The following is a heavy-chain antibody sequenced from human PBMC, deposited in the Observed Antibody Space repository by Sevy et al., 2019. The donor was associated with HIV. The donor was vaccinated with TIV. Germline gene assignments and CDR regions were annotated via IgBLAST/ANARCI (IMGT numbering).Heavy chain of an antibody. V-gene: IGHV3-23*01. Sequence: GGCLRLSCAASGFTFSSYAMSWVRQAPGKGLEWVSAISGSGGSTYYADSVKGRFTISRDNSKNTLYLQMNSLRAEDTAVYYCAKASTFWSGYYRNDAFDIWGQGTMVTVSS. D-gene: IGHD3-3*01. CDR2: ISGSGGST. CDR1: GFTFSSYA. J-gene: IGHJ3*02. CDR3: AKASTFWSGYYRNDAFDI.